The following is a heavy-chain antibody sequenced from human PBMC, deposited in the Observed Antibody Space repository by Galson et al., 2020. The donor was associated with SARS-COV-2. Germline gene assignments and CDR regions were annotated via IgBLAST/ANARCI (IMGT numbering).Heavy chain of an antibody. J-gene: IGHJ4*02. V-gene: IGHV1-18*01. CDR3: ARGVFSVWP. CDR1: GYTFTGYG. D-gene: IGHD3-16*01. Sequence: ASVKVSCKASGYTFTGYGISWVRQAPGQGLEWMGWISPAKDNSKYIEKFQGSVTMTTDASTNTAYMELRSLTSDDTAVYYCARGVFSVWPWGQGTLVTVSS. CDR2: ISPAKDNS.